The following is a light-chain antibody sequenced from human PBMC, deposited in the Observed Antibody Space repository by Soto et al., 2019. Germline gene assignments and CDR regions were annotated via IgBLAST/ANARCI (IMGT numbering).Light chain of an antibody. CDR1: QFLSSY. J-gene: IGKJ5*01. Sequence: EIALTQSPAILSLSPWEKSSLYCRASQFLSSYLAWYQQIPGQPPRLLIYDATNRATGIPARVSGSRSGTDFTLTMSSVEPEDFAMYYCHQRNQFGQGTRLEIK. CDR3: HQRNQ. CDR2: DAT. V-gene: IGKV3-11*01.